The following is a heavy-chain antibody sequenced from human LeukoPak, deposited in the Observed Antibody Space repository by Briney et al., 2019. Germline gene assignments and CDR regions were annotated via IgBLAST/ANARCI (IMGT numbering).Heavy chain of an antibody. CDR1: GFTFRSYS. D-gene: IGHD6-13*01. V-gene: IGHV3-21*01. CDR2: ISSSSSYI. J-gene: IGHJ6*03. Sequence: NPGGSLRLSCAASGFTFRSYSMNWVRQAPGKGLEWVSSISSSSSYIYYADSVKGRFTISRDNAKNSLYLQMNSLRAEDTAVYYCARPRGAAAGKSPFYYYYMDVWGKGTTVTVSS. CDR3: ARPRGAAAGKSPFYYYYMDV.